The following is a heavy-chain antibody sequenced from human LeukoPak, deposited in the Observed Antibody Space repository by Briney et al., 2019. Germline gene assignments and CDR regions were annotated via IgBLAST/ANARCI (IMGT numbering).Heavy chain of an antibody. D-gene: IGHD2-21*01. J-gene: IGHJ4*02. CDR2: INPNSGGT. Sequence: ASVKVSCKASGYTFTGYYMYWVRQAPGQGLEWMGWINPNSGGTNYAQKFQGRVTMTRDTSISTAYMELSRLRSDDTAVCYCARDGLAYCGGDCFSSWGQGTLVTVSS. CDR3: ARDGLAYCGGDCFSS. V-gene: IGHV1-2*02. CDR1: GYTFTGYY.